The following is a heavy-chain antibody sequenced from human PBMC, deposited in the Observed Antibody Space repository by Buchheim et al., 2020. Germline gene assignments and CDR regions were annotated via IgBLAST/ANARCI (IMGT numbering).Heavy chain of an antibody. CDR3: AREGARAGYSYGYKEFDY. V-gene: IGHV1-46*01. J-gene: IGHJ4*02. Sequence: QVQLVQSGAEVKKPGASVRISCKASGYTFTRFYIHWFRQAPGQGLEWMGIINPGGEPITYALKFQGRVTMTRDTSTNTVYMELSSLRSEDTAMYYCAREGARAGYSYGYKEFDYWGQGTL. CDR2: INPGGEPI. CDR1: GYTFTRFY. D-gene: IGHD5-18*01.